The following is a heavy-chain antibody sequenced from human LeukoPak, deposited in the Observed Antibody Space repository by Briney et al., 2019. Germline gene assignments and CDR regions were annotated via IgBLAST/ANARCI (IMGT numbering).Heavy chain of an antibody. Sequence: GGSLRLSCAASGFTFDDYAMHWVRQAPGKGLEWVSGISWNSGSIGYADSVKGRFTISRDNAKNSLYLQMNSLRAEDTALYYCARDAFGEFEAYWGQGILVTVSS. CDR1: GFTFDDYA. CDR2: ISWNSGSI. V-gene: IGHV3-9*01. CDR3: ARDAFGEFEAY. J-gene: IGHJ4*02. D-gene: IGHD3-10*01.